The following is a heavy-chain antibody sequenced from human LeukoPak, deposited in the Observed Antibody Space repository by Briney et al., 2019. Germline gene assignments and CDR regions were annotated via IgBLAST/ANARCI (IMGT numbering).Heavy chain of an antibody. V-gene: IGHV3-74*01. CDR3: VVGGSPGY. CDR2: ISTDGYTT. J-gene: IGHJ4*02. CDR1: GLAFSAYK. Sequence: GGSLRLSCAASGLAFSAYKMHWVRQAPREGLVWVSRISTDGYTTDYADFVQGRFTASRDNTKNTWSLEMNSLRAEDTAVYYCVVGGSPGYWGQGTLVTVSS. D-gene: IGHD2-15*01.